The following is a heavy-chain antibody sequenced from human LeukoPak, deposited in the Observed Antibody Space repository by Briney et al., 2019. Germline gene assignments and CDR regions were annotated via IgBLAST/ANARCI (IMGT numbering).Heavy chain of an antibody. CDR1: SGSISSYY. CDR2: IYYSGST. D-gene: IGHD3-9*01. J-gene: IGHJ3*02. V-gene: IGHV4-59*08. CDR3: ASNIYDILTGYLDDAFDI. Sequence: SETLSLTCTVSSGSISSYYWSWLRQSPGKGLEWIGYIYYSGSTSYNPSLKSRVTISVNTSKNQFSLKLSSVTAADTAVYYCASNIYDILTGYLDDAFDIWGQGTMVTVSS.